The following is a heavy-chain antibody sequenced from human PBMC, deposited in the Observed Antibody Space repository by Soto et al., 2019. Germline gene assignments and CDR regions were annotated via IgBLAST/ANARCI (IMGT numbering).Heavy chain of an antibody. CDR2: IYGTGTT. CDR1: EGSISRYY. Sequence: SETLSLTCTVSEGSISRYYWSWIRPPPGKGLEWIGYIYGTGTTNYSPSLTNRVTISVDMSKNQSSLRLSSVTAADTAVYYCAGFSSGTYLFDLWGQGTPVTVSS. CDR3: AGFSSGTYLFDL. V-gene: IGHV4-59*01. J-gene: IGHJ5*02. D-gene: IGHD1-26*01.